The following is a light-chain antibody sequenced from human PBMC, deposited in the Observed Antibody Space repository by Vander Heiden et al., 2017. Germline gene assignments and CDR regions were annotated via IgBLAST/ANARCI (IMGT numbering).Light chain of an antibody. J-gene: IGKJ2*01. CDR2: AAS. V-gene: IGKV1-39*01. CDR1: QCISSY. CDR3: QQRDT. Sequence: LQLTQSPSSLSASVGNRVTITFRASQCISSYINWYEQTPGKATKLLIYAASSLQSGVPGRFSGSGSGTDITRTNSRQQPEDFATYDCQQRDTFGQGTNLEIK.